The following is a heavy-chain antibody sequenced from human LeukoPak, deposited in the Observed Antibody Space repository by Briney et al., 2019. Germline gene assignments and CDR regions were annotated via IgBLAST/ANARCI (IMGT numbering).Heavy chain of an antibody. CDR1: GFTFSSYA. V-gene: IGHV3-30-3*01. J-gene: IGHJ4*02. D-gene: IGHD3-3*01. CDR3: ARESQGYDFWSGYPHSYYFDY. Sequence: PGGSLRLSCAASGFTFSSYAMHWVRQAPGKGLEWVAVISYDGSNKYYADSVKGRFTISRDNSKNTLYLQMNSLRAEDTAVYYCARESQGYDFWSGYPHSYYFDYWGQGTLVTVSS. CDR2: ISYDGSNK.